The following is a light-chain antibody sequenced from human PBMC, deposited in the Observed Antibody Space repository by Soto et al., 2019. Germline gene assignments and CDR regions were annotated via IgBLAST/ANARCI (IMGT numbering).Light chain of an antibody. Sequence: EIVMTQSPATLSVSPGERATLSCRASQSVSSKLGWYQQKPGQAPRLLIYGASISATGSPARFSSSGSGTDSTLTISSLQSEDFAVYYCQQYNNRPRTFGPGNKVDIK. J-gene: IGKJ3*01. V-gene: IGKV3-15*01. CDR3: QQYNNRPRT. CDR2: GAS. CDR1: QSVSSK.